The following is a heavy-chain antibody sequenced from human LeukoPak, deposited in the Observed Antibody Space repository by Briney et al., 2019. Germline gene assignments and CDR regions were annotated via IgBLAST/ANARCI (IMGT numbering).Heavy chain of an antibody. CDR3: ARTLDYYFDY. Sequence: PGGSLRLSCAASGFTFSSYRMNWVRQAPGKGLEWVSSISTGSSNIYYADSVKGRFTISRDNAKSSLYLQMNSLRAEDTAVYYCARTLDYYFDYWGQGTLVTVSS. CDR1: GFTFSSYR. V-gene: IGHV3-21*01. CDR2: ISTGSSNI. D-gene: IGHD1-1*01. J-gene: IGHJ4*02.